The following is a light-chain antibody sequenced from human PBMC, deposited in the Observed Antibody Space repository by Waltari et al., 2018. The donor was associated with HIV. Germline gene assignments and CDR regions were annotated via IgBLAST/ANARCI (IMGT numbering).Light chain of an antibody. CDR1: QSLLYSDGDTY. CDR3: MQGTHWPPT. V-gene: IGKV2-30*01. J-gene: IGKJ4*02. Sequence: DVVMTQSPLSLPVNLVQPASIACRSTQSLLYSDGDTYLNWIHQRPGQSPMHLNYKVSNRDSGVPDRFSGSGSGTDFTLKISRVEAEDVGVYYCMQGTHWPPTFGGGTKVEIK. CDR2: KVS.